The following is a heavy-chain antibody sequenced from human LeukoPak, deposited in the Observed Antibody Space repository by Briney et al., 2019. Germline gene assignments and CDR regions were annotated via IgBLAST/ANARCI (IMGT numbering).Heavy chain of an antibody. V-gene: IGHV3-74*01. CDR1: GFTFSNTW. D-gene: IGHD4/OR15-4a*01. J-gene: IGHJ4*02. CDR3: ARRAGAYSQPYDY. Sequence: GGSLRLSCAASGFTFSNTWMHWVRQAPGKGLVWVSHIHSEGSTTSYADSVKGRFTISRDNSKNTLYLQMNSLRAEDTAVYYCARRAGAYSQPYDYWGQGTLVTVSS. CDR2: IHSEGSTT.